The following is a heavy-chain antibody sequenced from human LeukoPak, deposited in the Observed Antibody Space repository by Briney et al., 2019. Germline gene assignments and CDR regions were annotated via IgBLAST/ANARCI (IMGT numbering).Heavy chain of an antibody. J-gene: IGHJ4*02. Sequence: GGSLRLSCAASGFTFSSYSMNWVRQAPGKGLEWVSSISRSSSYMYYADSVKGRFTISRDNAKNSLYLQMNSLRAEDTAVYYCARLSLRARGDYFDYWGQGTLVTVSS. CDR2: ISRSSSYM. CDR1: GFTFSSYS. D-gene: IGHD2-21*01. V-gene: IGHV3-21*01. CDR3: ARLSLRARGDYFDY.